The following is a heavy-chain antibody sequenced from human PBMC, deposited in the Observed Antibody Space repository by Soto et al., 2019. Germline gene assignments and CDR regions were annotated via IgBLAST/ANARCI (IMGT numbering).Heavy chain of an antibody. CDR3: VNSPRSKGPLYYGMDV. CDR1: GFTFSSYA. Sequence: GGSLRLSCSASGFTFSSYAMHWVRQAPGKGLEYVSAISSNGGSTYYADSVKGRFTISRDNSKKTLYLQMSSLRAEDTAVYYCVNSPRSKGPLYYGMDVWGQGTTVTVYS. J-gene: IGHJ6*02. V-gene: IGHV3-64D*08. CDR2: ISSNGGST.